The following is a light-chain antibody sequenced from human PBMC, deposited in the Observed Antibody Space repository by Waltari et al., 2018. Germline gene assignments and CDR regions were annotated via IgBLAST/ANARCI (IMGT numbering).Light chain of an antibody. CDR1: SSYVGCYVY. CDR3: CSYTSSSTLP. V-gene: IGLV2-14*01. Sequence: QSALTQPASVSGSPGQSITISCTGTSSYVGCYVYVSWYQQRPGKAPKLMIYDVSRRPSGVSNRFSGSNSGNTASLTISGLQAEDEADYYCCSYTSSSTLPFGTGTRVTVL. CDR2: DVS. J-gene: IGLJ1*01.